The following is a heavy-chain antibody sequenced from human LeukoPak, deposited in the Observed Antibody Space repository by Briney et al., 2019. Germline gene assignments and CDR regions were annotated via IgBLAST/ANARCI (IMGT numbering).Heavy chain of an antibody. CDR2: ISGSGGST. V-gene: IGHV3-23*01. D-gene: IGHD2-2*02. J-gene: IGHJ4*02. Sequence: GGSLRLSCAASGFTFSSYAMSWVRQAPGKGLEWVSAISGSGGSTYYADSVKGRFTISRDNSKTTLYLQMNSLRAEDTAVYYCAKGMRHCDSTSCYSFHPPDYWGQGTLVSVSS. CDR3: AKGMRHCDSTSCYSFHPPDY. CDR1: GFTFSSYA.